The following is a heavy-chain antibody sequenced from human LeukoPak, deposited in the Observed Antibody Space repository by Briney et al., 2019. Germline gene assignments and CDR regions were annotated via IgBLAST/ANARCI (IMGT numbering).Heavy chain of an antibody. J-gene: IGHJ6*03. CDR1: GFTFSSYA. D-gene: IGHD4-11*01. CDR2: ISGSGGST. Sequence: GGSLRLSCAASGFTFSSYAMSGVRQAPGKGLEWVSAISGSGGSTYYADSVKGRFTISRDNSKNTLYLQMNSLRAEDTAVYYCAKVGSTVTTYYYYYMDVWGKGTRSPSP. CDR3: AKVGSTVTTYYYYYMDV. V-gene: IGHV3-23*01.